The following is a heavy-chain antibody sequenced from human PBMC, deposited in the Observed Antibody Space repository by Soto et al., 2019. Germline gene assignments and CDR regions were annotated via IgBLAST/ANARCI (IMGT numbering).Heavy chain of an antibody. Sequence: QVQLVESGGGLVKPGGSLRLSCAASGFTFSDYYMSWIRQAPGKGLEWVSYISSSSSDTNYADSVKGRFTISRDRAKNSLYLQMNSRSAEDTAVYYCARDLYRWGDYSFDYWGQGTLVNVPS. J-gene: IGHJ4*02. CDR3: ARDLYRWGDYSFDY. CDR2: ISSSSSDT. D-gene: IGHD7-27*01. V-gene: IGHV3-11*06. CDR1: GFTFSDYY.